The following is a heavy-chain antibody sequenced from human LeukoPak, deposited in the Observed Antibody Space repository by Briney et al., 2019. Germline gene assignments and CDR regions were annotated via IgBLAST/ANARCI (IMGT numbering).Heavy chain of an antibody. CDR2: IIPILGIA. CDR1: GGTFSSYA. V-gene: IGHV1-69*04. J-gene: IGHJ4*02. D-gene: IGHD1-26*01. CDR3: APEGYSGSYYYDY. Sequence: SVKVSCEASGGTFSSYAISWVRPAPGQRLEWRGRIIPILGIANYAQKFQARVTITANKSTSTDYMELSSLESEDTAVYNCAPEGYSGSYYYDYWGQGTLVTVSS.